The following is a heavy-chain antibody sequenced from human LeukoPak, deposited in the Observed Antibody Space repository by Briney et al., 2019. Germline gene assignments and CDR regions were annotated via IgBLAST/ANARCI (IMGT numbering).Heavy chain of an antibody. V-gene: IGHV1-46*01. CDR3: ARDVDYYGSGSYWAD. D-gene: IGHD3-10*01. CDR2: ICPRGGSK. J-gene: IGHJ4*02. CDR1: LYTFSINY. Sequence: ASVKVSCKAFLYTFSINYMYCVRQAPGQGREWRGDICPRGGSKTYAQKFQGRVTLNRDMSTSTDYLELSSLRSEDTAVYYCARDVDYYGSGSYWADWGQGTLVTVSS.